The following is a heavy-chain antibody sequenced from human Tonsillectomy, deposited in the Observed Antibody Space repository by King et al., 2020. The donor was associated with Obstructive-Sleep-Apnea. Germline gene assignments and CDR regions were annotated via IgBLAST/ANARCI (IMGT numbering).Heavy chain of an antibody. CDR3: TRGEWELRLLYYFDY. V-gene: IGHV3-49*03. J-gene: IGHJ4*02. Sequence: VQLVESGGGLVQPGRSLRLSCTASGFTFGDYAMSWFRQAPGKGLEWVGFIRSKAYGGTTEYAASVKGRFTISRDDSNSIAYLQMNSLKTEDTAVYYCTRGEWELRLLYYFDYWGQGTLVTVSS. CDR1: GFTFGDYA. D-gene: IGHD1-26*01. CDR2: IRSKAYGGTT.